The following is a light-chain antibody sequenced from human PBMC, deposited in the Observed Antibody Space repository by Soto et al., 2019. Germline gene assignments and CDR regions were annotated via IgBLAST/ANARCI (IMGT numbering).Light chain of an antibody. V-gene: IGKV3-11*01. Sequence: EIVLPPSPATLSLSPGERATLSCRASQSVSSYFAWYQQKPGQAPMLLIYDASNRATGIPARFIGSGSGTDFTLTISSLEPEDFAVYYCQQRSNWPVTFGQGTRVE. CDR1: QSVSSY. CDR2: DAS. J-gene: IGKJ1*01. CDR3: QQRSNWPVT.